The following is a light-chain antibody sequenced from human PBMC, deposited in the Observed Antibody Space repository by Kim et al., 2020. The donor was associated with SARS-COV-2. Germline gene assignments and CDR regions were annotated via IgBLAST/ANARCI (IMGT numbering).Light chain of an antibody. V-gene: IGLV3-25*03. CDR2: KDN. J-gene: IGLJ2*01. CDR3: QSADNSGTFVV. Sequence: SYELTQPPSVTVSPGQTATITCSADALSKQYAYWYQQKPGQAPVLVIYKDNKRPSGIPERFSGSSSGTIVTLTMDGAQAEDEADYYCQSADNSGTFVVFGGGTKVTVL. CDR1: ALSKQY.